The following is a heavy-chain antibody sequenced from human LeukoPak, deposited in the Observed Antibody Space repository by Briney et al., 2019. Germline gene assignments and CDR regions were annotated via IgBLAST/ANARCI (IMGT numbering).Heavy chain of an antibody. CDR3: ARHGSGWYYFDY. CDR1: GFTFSSYW. V-gene: IGHV3-7*01. J-gene: IGHJ4*02. Sequence: PGGSLRLSCAASGFTFSSYWMGWVRQAPGKGLEWVANIKGDGSENYSLDSVKGRFTISRDNAENSLYLQMDSLRAEDTAVYYCARHGSGWYYFDYWGQGTLVTVSS. CDR2: IKGDGSEN. D-gene: IGHD6-19*01.